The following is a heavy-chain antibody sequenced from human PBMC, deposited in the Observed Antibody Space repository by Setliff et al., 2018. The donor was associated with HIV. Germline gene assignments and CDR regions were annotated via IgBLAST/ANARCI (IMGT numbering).Heavy chain of an antibody. CDR3: AKDKTEGAMGH. J-gene: IGHJ4*02. Sequence: VKVSCKASGYTFTDDYMHWVQQAPGKGLEWMGRVDPENNKTIYTEKFQGRVSMTADTSTDTAYMELWSLTSEDTAVYYCAKDKTEGAMGHWGQGTLVTVSS. V-gene: IGHV1-69-2*01. CDR2: VDPENNKT. CDR1: GYTFTDDY. D-gene: IGHD1-26*01.